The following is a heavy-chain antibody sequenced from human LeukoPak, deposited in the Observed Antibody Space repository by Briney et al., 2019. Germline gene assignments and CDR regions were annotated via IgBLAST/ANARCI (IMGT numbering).Heavy chain of an antibody. CDR1: GFTFSNYA. Sequence: PGGSLRLSCAASGFTFSNYAMNWVRQAPGKGLEWVSGISGNGGSTYYADSVKGRFTISRDNSKNTLYVQMNSLRAEDTAIYYCALVTTGRPFDYWGQGTLVTVSS. CDR3: ALVTTGRPFDY. D-gene: IGHD4-17*01. V-gene: IGHV3-23*01. J-gene: IGHJ4*02. CDR2: ISGNGGST.